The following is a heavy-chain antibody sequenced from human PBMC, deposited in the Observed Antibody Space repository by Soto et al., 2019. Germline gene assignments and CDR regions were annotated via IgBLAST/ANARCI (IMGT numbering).Heavy chain of an antibody. CDR2: VSGYSGHS. CDR3: ARDSSSSGYYYGMDV. V-gene: IGHV1-18*01. J-gene: IGHJ6*01. CDR1: KETLTTYG. D-gene: IGHD6-6*01. Sequence: QVHLVQSGAEVKKPGASVKVSCKASKETLTTYGISWVRQAPGQGLEWMGWVSGYSGHSSSAQEFQDRVIMTTDTSTNTAYMELRSLTSDDSAVYFCARDSSSSGYYYGMDVWGQGTTVTVSS.